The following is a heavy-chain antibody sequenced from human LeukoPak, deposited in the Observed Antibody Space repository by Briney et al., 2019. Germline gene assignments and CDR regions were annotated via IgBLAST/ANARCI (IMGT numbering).Heavy chain of an antibody. CDR3: ARGVSPYTYGSGSYYII. V-gene: IGHV4-39*07. J-gene: IGHJ4*02. Sequence: PSETLSLTCTVCGGSISGGSYYWGWIRQSPGKGLEWIGSIDSTGSSYWNTSLKSRVTMSVDTSKYEFSLKLSSVTAADTAVYYCARGVSPYTYGSGSYYIIWGQGTLVTVSS. CDR1: GGSISGGSYY. CDR2: IDSTGSS. D-gene: IGHD3-10*01.